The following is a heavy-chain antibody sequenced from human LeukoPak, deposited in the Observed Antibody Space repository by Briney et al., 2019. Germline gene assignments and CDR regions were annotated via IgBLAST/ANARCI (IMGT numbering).Heavy chain of an antibody. CDR3: ASCGRVRGVIYGDFDY. J-gene: IGHJ4*02. Sequence: PGGSLRLSCAASVFTFSSYLMGWVRKAPGKGMERVSNIKKDVREKYHVDSVKGRFTISRDNAKNSLYLQMNSLRAEDTAVYYCASCGRVRGVIYGDFDYWGQGTLVTVSS. CDR1: VFTFSSYL. CDR2: IKKDVREK. D-gene: IGHD3-10*01. V-gene: IGHV3-7*01.